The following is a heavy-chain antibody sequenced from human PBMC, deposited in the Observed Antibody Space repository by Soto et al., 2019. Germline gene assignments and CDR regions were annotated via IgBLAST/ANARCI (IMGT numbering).Heavy chain of an antibody. CDR3: ARVRGIAAAKGYFDY. Sequence: QVQLQQWGAGLLKPSETLSLTCAVYGGSFSGYYWSWIRQPPGKGLEWIGEINHSGSTNYNPSPKSRVTISVDTSKNQFSLKLSSVTAADTAVYYCARVRGIAAAKGYFDYWGQGTLVTVSS. V-gene: IGHV4-34*01. CDR1: GGSFSGYY. J-gene: IGHJ4*02. D-gene: IGHD6-13*01. CDR2: INHSGST.